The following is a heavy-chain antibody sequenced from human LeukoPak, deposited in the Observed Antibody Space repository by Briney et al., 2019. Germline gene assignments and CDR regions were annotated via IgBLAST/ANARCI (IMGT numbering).Heavy chain of an antibody. CDR2: LSYDGSSQ. CDR1: GFTFSAYS. D-gene: IGHD6-25*01. J-gene: IGHJ6*04. Sequence: GGSLRLSCAASGFTFSAYSLHWLRQAPGKGLEWVADLSYDGSSQYYADSVKGRFTISRDTSKNVLYLQMNSLGAEDTAVYYCAREYGIAAVGGLDVWGKGITVTVSS. CDR3: AREYGIAAVGGLDV. V-gene: IGHV3-30*04.